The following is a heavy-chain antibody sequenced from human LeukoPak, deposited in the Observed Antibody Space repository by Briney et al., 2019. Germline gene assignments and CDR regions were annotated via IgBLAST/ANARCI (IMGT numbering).Heavy chain of an antibody. CDR2: ISTSGSTI. D-gene: IGHD3-22*01. CDR1: GFTFSSYG. CDR3: ARHDYDSSGPRGMDV. Sequence: PGGSLRLSCAASGFTFSSYGMHWVRQAPGKGLEWVSYISTSGSTIYYADSVKGRFTISRDNAKNSLYLQMNSLRAEDTAVYYCARHDYDSSGPRGMDVWGQGTTVTVSS. J-gene: IGHJ6*02. V-gene: IGHV3-48*04.